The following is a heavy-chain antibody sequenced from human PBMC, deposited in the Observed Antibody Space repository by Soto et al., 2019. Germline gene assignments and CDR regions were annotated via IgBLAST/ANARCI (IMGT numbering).Heavy chain of an antibody. CDR2: ISSTTNYI. V-gene: IGHV3-21*06. CDR1: GFTFTRFS. Sequence: EVQLVESGGGLVKPGGSLRLSCAASGFTFTRFSMNWVRQAPGKGLEWVSSISSTTNYIYYGDSMKGRFTISRDNAKNSLDLEMNSLRAEDTAVYYCASEYEDLTSNFDSWGQGPLVTVSS. CDR3: ASEYEDLTSNFDS. J-gene: IGHJ4*02. D-gene: IGHD3-3*01.